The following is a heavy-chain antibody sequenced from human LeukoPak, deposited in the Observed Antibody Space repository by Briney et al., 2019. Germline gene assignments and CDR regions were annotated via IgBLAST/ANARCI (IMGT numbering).Heavy chain of an antibody. D-gene: IGHD1-26*01. J-gene: IGHJ4*02. CDR2: IYYSGST. Sequence: SETLSLTCTVSGGSISSGGYYWSWIRQHPGKGLEWIGYIYYSGSTYYNPSLKSRVTISVDTSKNQFSLKLSSVTAADTAVYYCARRKYSGSLFLFDYWGQGTLVTVSS. CDR3: ARRKYSGSLFLFDY. CDR1: GGSISSGGYY. V-gene: IGHV4-31*03.